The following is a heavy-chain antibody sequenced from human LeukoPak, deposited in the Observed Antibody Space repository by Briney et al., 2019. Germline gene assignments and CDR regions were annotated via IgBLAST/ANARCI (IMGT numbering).Heavy chain of an antibody. D-gene: IGHD2-2*01. CDR2: ISYDGSNK. Sequence: GGSLRLSCAASGFTFSSYAMHWVRQAPGKGLEWVAVISYDGSNKYYADSVKGRFTISRDNSKNTLYLQMNSLRAEDTAVYYCARDRAVPAAKTYYFAYWGQETLVTVSS. V-gene: IGHV3-30-3*01. CDR3: ARDRAVPAAKTYYFAY. CDR1: GFTFSSYA. J-gene: IGHJ4*02.